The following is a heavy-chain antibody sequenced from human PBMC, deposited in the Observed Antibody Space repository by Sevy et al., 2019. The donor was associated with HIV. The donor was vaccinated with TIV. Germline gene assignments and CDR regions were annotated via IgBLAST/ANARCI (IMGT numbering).Heavy chain of an antibody. CDR1: GYSISSGYY. V-gene: IGHV4-38-2*02. D-gene: IGHD3-10*01. CDR2: IYHSGST. J-gene: IGHJ4*02. CDR3: AGEFRGLFDY. Sequence: SETLSLTCAVSGYSISSGYYWGWIRQPPGKGLEWIGSIYHSGSTYYNPSLKSRVTISVDTSKNQFSLKLSSVTAADTAVYYCAGEFRGLFDYWGQGTLVTVSS.